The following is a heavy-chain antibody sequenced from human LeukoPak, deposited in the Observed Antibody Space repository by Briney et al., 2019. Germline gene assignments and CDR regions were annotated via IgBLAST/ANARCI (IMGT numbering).Heavy chain of an antibody. J-gene: IGHJ4*02. CDR2: IKSTVDGGTT. V-gene: IGHV3-15*01. D-gene: IGHD6-19*01. CDR3: TTDRAVAGTAFDH. CDR1: GFTFSNYA. Sequence: KTGGSLRLSCAASGFTFSNYAMSWVRQAPGKGLEWVGRIKSTVDGGTTDYAAPVTGRFVISRDDSKNTLYLHMNSLKTEDTGVYYCTTDRAVAGTAFDHWGQGTLVAVSS.